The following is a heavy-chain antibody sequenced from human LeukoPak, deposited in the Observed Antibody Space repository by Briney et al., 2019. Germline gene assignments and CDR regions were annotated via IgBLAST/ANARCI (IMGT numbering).Heavy chain of an antibody. Sequence: SETLSLTCTVSGGSISSGSYYWSWIRQPPGKGLEWIGEINHSGSTNYNPSLKSRVTISVDTSKNQFSLKLSSVTAADTAVYYCASTMVRGTLPTINWFDPWGQGTLVTVSS. CDR1: GGSISSGSYY. CDR3: ASTMVRGTLPTINWFDP. D-gene: IGHD3-10*01. V-gene: IGHV4-39*07. CDR2: INHSGST. J-gene: IGHJ5*02.